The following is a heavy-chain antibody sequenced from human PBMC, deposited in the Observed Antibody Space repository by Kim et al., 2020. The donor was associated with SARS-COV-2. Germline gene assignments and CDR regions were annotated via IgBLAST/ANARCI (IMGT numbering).Heavy chain of an antibody. CDR1: GYTFTSYA. CDR2: INAGNGNT. J-gene: IGHJ4*02. CDR3: ARDIWVRGVSSY. D-gene: IGHD3-10*01. V-gene: IGHV1-3*01. Sequence: ASVKVSCKASGYTFTSYAMHWVRQAPGQRLEWMGWINAGNGNTKYSQKFQGRVTITRDTSASTAYMELSSLRSEDTAVYYCARDIWVRGVSSYWGQGTLVTVSS.